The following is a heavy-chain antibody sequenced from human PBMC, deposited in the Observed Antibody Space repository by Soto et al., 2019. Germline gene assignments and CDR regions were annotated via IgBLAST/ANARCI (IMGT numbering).Heavy chain of an antibody. CDR3: ARDRSYSLDV. V-gene: IGHV3-74*01. CDR2: INSDGSST. J-gene: IGHJ6*02. Sequence: EVQLEESGGGLLQPGGSLRLSCAVSGSTFSNDWMHWVRQAPGKGLVWVSHINSDGSSTNYADFVKGRFTIARDNAKNTVYLQMNSLRAEDTAVYYCARDRSYSLDVWGQGTTVTVSS. CDR1: GSTFSNDW.